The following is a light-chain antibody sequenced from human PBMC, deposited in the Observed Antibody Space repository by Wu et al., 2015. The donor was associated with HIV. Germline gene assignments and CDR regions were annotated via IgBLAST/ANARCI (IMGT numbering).Light chain of an antibody. CDR1: QXVSSNY. Sequence: ACRASQXVSSNYLASVPAETWPGSHGLLIYAASNRATGIPDRFSGSGSGTDFTLTISRLEPEDFVVYYCQHYGSSPPGSFGQGTKLEIK. J-gene: IGKJ2*03. CDR2: AAS. V-gene: IGKV3-20*01. CDR3: QHYGSSPPGS.